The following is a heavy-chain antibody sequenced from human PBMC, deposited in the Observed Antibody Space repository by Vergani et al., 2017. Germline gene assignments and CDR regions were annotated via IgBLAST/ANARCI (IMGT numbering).Heavy chain of an antibody. J-gene: IGHJ4*02. CDR3: AKDGRENSDYGYFDY. V-gene: IGHV3-30*02. CDR1: GFSFNTYR. CDR2: IGYDGRIK. D-gene: IGHD4-17*01. Sequence: QVQLVETGGGVVQPGGSLRLYCATSGFSFNTYRAHWVRQAPGKGLEWEAFIGYDGRIKYNVDSVKGRFTISRDTSKKTLSLQMRSLRADDTAVYYCAKDGRENSDYGYFDYWGQGTLVTVSS.